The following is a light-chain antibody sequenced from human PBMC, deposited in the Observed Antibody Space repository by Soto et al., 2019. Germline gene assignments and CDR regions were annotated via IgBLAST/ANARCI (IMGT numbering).Light chain of an antibody. Sequence: EIVLTQSPGTLSLSPGERGTLSCRASQTITNDYVAGYQHKDGQAPRLLIYDASTRATGIPDRFSGSGSGPEYTLTISRLEPEDFAVYSCQQYGFSPISFGQGTRLETK. V-gene: IGKV3-20*01. J-gene: IGKJ5*01. CDR1: QTITNDY. CDR3: QQYGFSPIS. CDR2: DAS.